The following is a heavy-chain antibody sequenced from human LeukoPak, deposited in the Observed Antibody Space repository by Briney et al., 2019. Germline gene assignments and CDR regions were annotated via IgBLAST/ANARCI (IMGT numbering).Heavy chain of an antibody. Sequence: GGSLRLSCAVSGFTFSSYGMHWVRQAPGKGLEWMAVISYDGTNKYYADSVKGRFTISRDNSKNTLFLQMNNLRAEDTAVYYCAKDRDCSSTSCYVPFDSWGQGTLVTVSS. CDR3: AKDRDCSSTSCYVPFDS. CDR2: ISYDGTNK. V-gene: IGHV3-30*18. J-gene: IGHJ4*02. D-gene: IGHD2-2*01. CDR1: GFTFSSYG.